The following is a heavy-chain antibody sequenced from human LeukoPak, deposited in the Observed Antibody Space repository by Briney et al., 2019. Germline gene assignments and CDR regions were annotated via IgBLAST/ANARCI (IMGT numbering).Heavy chain of an antibody. J-gene: IGHJ4*02. D-gene: IGHD6-13*01. V-gene: IGHV3-74*01. Sequence: PPGGSLRLSCAASGFTFSRYYMHWVRQAPGKGLVWVSRINSDGSSTTYADSVKGRFTISRDNAKNTLYLQMNSLKVEDTAVYYCTRVFVGDEYSSSGYWGQGTLVTVSS. CDR3: TRVFVGDEYSSSGY. CDR2: INSDGSST. CDR1: GFTFSRYY.